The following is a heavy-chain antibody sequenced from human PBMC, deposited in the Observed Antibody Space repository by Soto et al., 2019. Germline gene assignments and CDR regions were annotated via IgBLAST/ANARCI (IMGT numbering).Heavy chain of an antibody. CDR1: GYTFTSYD. CDR3: ARGGGLYSSSLPNWFDP. Sequence: ASVKVSCKASGYTFTSYDINWVRQATGQGLEWMGWMNPNSGNTGYAQKFQGRVTMTRNTSISTAYMELSSLRSEDAAVYYCARGGGLYSSSLPNWFDPWGQGILVTVSS. V-gene: IGHV1-8*01. J-gene: IGHJ5*02. D-gene: IGHD6-6*01. CDR2: MNPNSGNT.